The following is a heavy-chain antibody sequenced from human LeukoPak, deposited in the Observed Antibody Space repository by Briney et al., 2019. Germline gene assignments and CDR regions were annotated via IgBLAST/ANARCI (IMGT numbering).Heavy chain of an antibody. CDR1: GYTFTSYY. CDR2: INPSGGST. Sequence: ASVKVSCKASGYTFTSYYMHWVRQAPGQGLEWMGIINPSGGSTSYAQKFQGRVTMTRDMSTSTVYMELSSLRSEDTAVYYCARDIWELLAFDHWGQGTLVTVFS. D-gene: IGHD1-26*01. V-gene: IGHV1-46*01. CDR3: ARDIWELLAFDH. J-gene: IGHJ5*02.